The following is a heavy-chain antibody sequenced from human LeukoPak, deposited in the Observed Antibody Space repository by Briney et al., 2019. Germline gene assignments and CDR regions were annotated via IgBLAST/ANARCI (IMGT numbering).Heavy chain of an antibody. Sequence: PSQTLSLTCTVSGGSISSGSYYWSWIRQPPGKGLEWIGYIYYSGSTYYNPSLKSRVTISVDTSKNQFSLKLSSVTAADTAVYYCARASGYYDSSGYAPNFDYWGQGTLVTVSS. D-gene: IGHD3-22*01. V-gene: IGHV4-30-4*08. CDR3: ARASGYYDSSGYAPNFDY. J-gene: IGHJ4*02. CDR1: GGSISSGSYY. CDR2: IYYSGST.